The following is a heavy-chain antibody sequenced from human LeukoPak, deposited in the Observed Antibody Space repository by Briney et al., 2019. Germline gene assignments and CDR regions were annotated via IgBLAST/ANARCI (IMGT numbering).Heavy chain of an antibody. CDR2: IYHSGST. J-gene: IGHJ4*02. Sequence: SETLSLTCTVSGGSISSYYWSWIRQPPGKGLEWIGYIYHSGSTNYNPSLKSRVTISVDTSKKQFSLKLSSVTAADTAVYYCGRDKGSYYFDYWGQGTLVTVSS. V-gene: IGHV4-59*01. CDR1: GGSISSYY. CDR3: GRDKGSYYFDY.